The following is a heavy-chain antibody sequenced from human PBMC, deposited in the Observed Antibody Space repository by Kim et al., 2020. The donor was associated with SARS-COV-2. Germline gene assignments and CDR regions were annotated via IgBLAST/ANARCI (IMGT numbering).Heavy chain of an antibody. CDR3: ARGAQQLVPYYYYYYGMDV. CDR1: GFTFSSYG. Sequence: GGSLRLSCAASGFTFSSYGMHWVRQAPGKGLEWVAVIWYDGSNKYYADSVKGRFTISRDNSKNTLYLQMNSLRAEDTAVYYCARGAQQLVPYYYYYYGMDVWGQETTVTVSS. D-gene: IGHD6-13*01. V-gene: IGHV3-33*01. J-gene: IGHJ6*02. CDR2: IWYDGSNK.